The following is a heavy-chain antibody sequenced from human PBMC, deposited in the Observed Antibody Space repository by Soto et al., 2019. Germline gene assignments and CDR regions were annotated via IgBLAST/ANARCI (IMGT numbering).Heavy chain of an antibody. CDR3: AKGPVSSGWYAEFDH. Sequence: PGGSLRLSCAASGFTFSSYAMSWVRQAPGKGLEWVSAISGSGGSTYYADSVKGRFTISRDNSKNTLYLQMNSLRAEDTAVYYCAKGPVSSGWYAEFDHWGQGTLVTVSS. D-gene: IGHD6-19*01. J-gene: IGHJ4*02. CDR1: GFTFSSYA. CDR2: ISGSGGST. V-gene: IGHV3-23*01.